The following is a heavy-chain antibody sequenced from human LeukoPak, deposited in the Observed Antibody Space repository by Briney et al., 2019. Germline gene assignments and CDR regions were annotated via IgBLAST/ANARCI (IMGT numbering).Heavy chain of an antibody. CDR1: GFTFSSYG. Sequence: PGGSLRLSCAASGFTFSSYGMHWVRQAPGKGLEWVAVISYDGSNKYYTDSVKGRFTISRDNSKNTLYLQMNSLRAEDTAVYYCARTSRQWLTRHGFDIWGQGTMVTVSS. CDR3: ARTSRQWLTRHGFDI. CDR2: ISYDGSNK. V-gene: IGHV3-30*03. J-gene: IGHJ3*02. D-gene: IGHD6-19*01.